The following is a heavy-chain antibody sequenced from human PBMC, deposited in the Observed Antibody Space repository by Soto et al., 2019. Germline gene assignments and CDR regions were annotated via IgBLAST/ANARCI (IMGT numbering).Heavy chain of an antibody. V-gene: IGHV1-69*13. Sequence: SVKVSCKASGGTFSSYAISWVRQAPGQGLEWMGGIIPIFGTANYAQKFQGRVTITADESTSTAYMELSSLRSEDTAVYYCATEASYSGFDPFDYWGQRTLVTVSS. J-gene: IGHJ4*02. CDR2: IIPIFGTA. CDR3: ATEASYSGFDPFDY. CDR1: GGTFSSYA. D-gene: IGHD5-12*01.